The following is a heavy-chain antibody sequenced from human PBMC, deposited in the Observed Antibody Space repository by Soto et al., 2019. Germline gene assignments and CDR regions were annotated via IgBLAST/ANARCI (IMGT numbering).Heavy chain of an antibody. D-gene: IGHD2-15*01. V-gene: IGHV3-48*03. CDR1: GFTFSSYE. Sequence: GGSLRLSCAASGFTFSSYEMNWVRQAPGKGLEWVSYISSSGSTIYYADSVKGRFTISRDNAKNSLYLQMNSLRAEDTAVYYCARQSIYCSGGSCYSYYFDYWGQGTLVTVSS. CDR3: ARQSIYCSGGSCYSYYFDY. J-gene: IGHJ4*02. CDR2: ISSSGSTI.